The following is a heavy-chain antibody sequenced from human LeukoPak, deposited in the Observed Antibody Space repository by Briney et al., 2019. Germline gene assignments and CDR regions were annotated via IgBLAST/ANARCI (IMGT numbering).Heavy chain of an antibody. CDR1: GYSINNGYYY. Sequence: SETLSHTCSVSGYSINNGYYYWAWIRQPPGKRLEWIGYIFYRGTTYYNPSLKSRLTMSVDTSKNQFSLNLSSVTDADTALYFSVKTSGPTLTDAFDTWRQGSMVTVSS. CDR3: VKTSGPTLTDAFDT. D-gene: IGHD4-17*01. CDR2: IFYRGTT. V-gene: IGHV4-30-4*03. J-gene: IGHJ3*02.